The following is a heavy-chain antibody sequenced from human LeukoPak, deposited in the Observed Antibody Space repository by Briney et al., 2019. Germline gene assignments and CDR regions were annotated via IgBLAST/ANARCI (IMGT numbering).Heavy chain of an antibody. J-gene: IGHJ6*03. CDR2: ISAYKGNT. D-gene: IGHD6-19*01. CDR1: GYTFTSYG. CDR3: ARGSGSGSQTDDYYYYYMDV. V-gene: IGHV1-18*01. Sequence: ASVKVSCKASGYTFTSYGISWVRQAPGQGLEWMGWISAYKGNTNYAQKLQGRVTMTTDTSTSTAYMELRSLRSDDTAVYYCARGSGSGSQTDDYYYYYMDVWGKGTTVTVSS.